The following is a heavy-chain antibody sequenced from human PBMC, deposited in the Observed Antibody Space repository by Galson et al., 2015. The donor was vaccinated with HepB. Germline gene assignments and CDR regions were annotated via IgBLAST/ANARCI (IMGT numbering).Heavy chain of an antibody. J-gene: IGHJ4*02. CDR2: IKQDGSEK. D-gene: IGHD1-26*01. CDR3: ARVPSGSYFNIDY. Sequence: SLRLSCAASGFTFSSYWMSWVRQAPGKGLEWVANIKQDGSEKYYVDSVKGRFTISRDNAKNSLYLQMNSLRAEDTAVYYCARVPSGSYFNIDYWGQGTLVTVSS. V-gene: IGHV3-7*03. CDR1: GFTFSSYW.